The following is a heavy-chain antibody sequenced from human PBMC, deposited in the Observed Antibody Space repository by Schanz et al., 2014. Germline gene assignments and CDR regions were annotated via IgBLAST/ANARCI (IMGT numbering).Heavy chain of an antibody. J-gene: IGHJ5*02. CDR3: ARPALWFGDNCFDP. V-gene: IGHV3-23*01. Sequence: EVQLLESGGGLVEPGGSLRLSCAASGFSFSSYAMGWVRQARGKGLEWVSALSEGGGGTHYADSVRGRFTISRDNAKNTLYLQMNTLRAEDTAVYYCARPALWFGDNCFDPWGQGTLVTVSS. CDR2: LSEGGGGT. CDR1: GFSFSSYA. D-gene: IGHD3-10*01.